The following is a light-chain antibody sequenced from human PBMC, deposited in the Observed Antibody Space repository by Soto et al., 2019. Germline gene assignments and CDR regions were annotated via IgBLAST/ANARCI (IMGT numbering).Light chain of an antibody. CDR2: KAS. J-gene: IGKJ1*01. V-gene: IGKV1-5*03. Sequence: DIQMTQSASTLSGYIGDRVTITCRASQTISSWLAWYQQKPGKAPKLLIYKASTLKSGVPSRFSGSGSGTEFTLTISSLQPDDFAVYLCQQYNDWPIPFGQGTNVDIK. CDR3: QQYNDWPIP. CDR1: QTISSW.